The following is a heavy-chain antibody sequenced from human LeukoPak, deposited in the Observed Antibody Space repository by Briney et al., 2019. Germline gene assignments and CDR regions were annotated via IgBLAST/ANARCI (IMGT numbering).Heavy chain of an antibody. CDR2: IRSKANSYAT. J-gene: IGHJ4*02. CDR1: GFTFSGSA. Sequence: QAGGSLKLSCAASGFTFSGSAMHWVRQASGKGLEWVGRIRSKANSYATAYAASVRGRFTISRDDSKNTAYLQMNSLKTEDTAVYYCTVHIVGATGLFDCWGQGTLVTVSS. V-gene: IGHV3-73*01. CDR3: TVHIVGATGLFDC. D-gene: IGHD1-26*01.